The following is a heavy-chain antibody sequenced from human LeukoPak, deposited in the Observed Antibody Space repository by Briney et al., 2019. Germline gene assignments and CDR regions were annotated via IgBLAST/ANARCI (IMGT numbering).Heavy chain of an antibody. J-gene: IGHJ3*02. CDR2: IIPIFGTA. CDR1: GGTFSSYA. CDR3: ARGGIVVVTDAFDI. Sequence: SVKVSCKASGGTFSSYAISWVRQAPGQGLEWMGRIIPIFGTANYAQKFQGRVTITTDESTSTAYMELSSLRSEGTAVYYCARGGIVVVTDAFDIWGQGTMVTVSS. D-gene: IGHD2-21*02. V-gene: IGHV1-69*05.